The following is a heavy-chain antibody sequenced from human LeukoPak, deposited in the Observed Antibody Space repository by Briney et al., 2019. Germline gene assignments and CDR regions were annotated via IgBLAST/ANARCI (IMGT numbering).Heavy chain of an antibody. Sequence: GRSLRLSCAASGFIFSNYGMHWVRQAPGKGLEWVAVTSYDGSKKYHADSVKGRFTISRDNSKNTLFLQMNSLRAEDTAVYYCAKDSKYYYDSRGYSYFDYWGQGALVTVSS. CDR3: AKDSKYYYDSRGYSYFDY. V-gene: IGHV3-30*18. CDR2: TSYDGSKK. CDR1: GFIFSNYG. D-gene: IGHD3-22*01. J-gene: IGHJ4*02.